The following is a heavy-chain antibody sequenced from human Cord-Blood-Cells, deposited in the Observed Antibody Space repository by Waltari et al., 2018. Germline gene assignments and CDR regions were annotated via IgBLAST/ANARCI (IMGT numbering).Heavy chain of an antibody. J-gene: IGHJ2*01. CDR3: ARKLSSSSWYFDL. D-gene: IGHD6-6*01. CDR1: GGSFSGYY. Sequence: QVQLQQWGAGLLKPSETLSLTCAVYGGSFSGYYWSWIRQPPGKGLEWIGEINHSGSTNYNPSLKSRVTISVDTSENQFSLKLSSVTAADTAVYYCARKLSSSSWYFDLWGRGTLVTVSS. CDR2: INHSGST. V-gene: IGHV4-34*01.